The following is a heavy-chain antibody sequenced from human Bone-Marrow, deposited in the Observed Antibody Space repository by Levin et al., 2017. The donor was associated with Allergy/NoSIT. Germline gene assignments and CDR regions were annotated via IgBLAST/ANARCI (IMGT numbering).Heavy chain of an antibody. CDR3: AKDQYKYRKNWFDP. J-gene: IGHJ5*02. CDR1: GFTFSSYA. CDR2: ISCSGGST. Sequence: GGSLRLSCAASGFTFSSYAMSWVRQAPGKGLEWVSAISCSGGSTYYADSVKGRFTISRDNSKNTLYLQMNSLRAEDTAVYYCAKDQYKYRKNWFDPWGQGTLVTVSS. D-gene: IGHD1-14*01. V-gene: IGHV3-23*01.